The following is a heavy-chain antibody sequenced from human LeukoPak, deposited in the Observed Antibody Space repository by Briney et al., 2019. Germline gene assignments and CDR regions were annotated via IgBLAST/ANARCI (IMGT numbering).Heavy chain of an antibody. V-gene: IGHV3-74*01. CDR2: INTDGGST. Sequence: GGSLRLSCVASGFTFSSYWMHWVRQAPGKGLVWVSRINTDGGSTRYADSVKGRFTISRDNAKNTLYLQMNSLRAEDTAVYYCATWECSSTSCTNDYWGQGTLVTVSS. J-gene: IGHJ4*02. CDR1: GFTFSSYW. D-gene: IGHD2-2*01. CDR3: ATWECSSTSCTNDY.